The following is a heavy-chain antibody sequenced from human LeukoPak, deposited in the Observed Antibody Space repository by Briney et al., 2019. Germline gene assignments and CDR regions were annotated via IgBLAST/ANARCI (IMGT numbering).Heavy chain of an antibody. Sequence: GGSLRLSCAASGFTLSTYAMSWVRQAPGKGLEWVSTVSSSGSYTFYADSVTGRFTISRDNSKNTLYLELNSLRAEDTAVYYCAECRGSSGADARPAEYWGQGTLVTVSS. CDR3: AECRGSSGADARPAEY. J-gene: IGHJ4*02. CDR2: VSSSGSYT. V-gene: IGHV3-23*01. D-gene: IGHD5-12*01. CDR1: GFTLSTYA.